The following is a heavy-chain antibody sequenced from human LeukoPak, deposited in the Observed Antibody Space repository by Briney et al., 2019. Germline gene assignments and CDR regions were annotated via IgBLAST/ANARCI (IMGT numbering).Heavy chain of an antibody. D-gene: IGHD3-10*01. J-gene: IGHJ5*02. V-gene: IGHV1-2*02. CDR2: INPNSGGT. CDR1: GYTFTGYY. Sequence: ASVKVSCKASGYTFTGYYMHWVRQAPGQGLEWMGWINPNSGGTNYAQKFQGRVTMTRDTSISTAYMELSRLRSDDTAVYYCARDVAYYGSGSYYDNWFDPWGRGTLVTVSS. CDR3: ARDVAYYGSGSYYDNWFDP.